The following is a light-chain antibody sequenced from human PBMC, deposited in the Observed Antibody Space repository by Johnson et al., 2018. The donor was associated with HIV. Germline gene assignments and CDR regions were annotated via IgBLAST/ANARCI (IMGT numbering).Light chain of an antibody. CDR1: SSNIGNNY. CDR3: GTWDSSLSTGV. CDR2: DNN. V-gene: IGLV1-51*01. J-gene: IGLJ1*01. Sequence: QSVLTQPPSVSAAPGQKVTISCSGSSSNIGNNYVSWYQHLPGTAPKLLTYDNNKRPSGIPDRFSGSKSNTSATLVITGLQTGDEADYYCGTWDSSLSTGVFGTGTKVTVL.